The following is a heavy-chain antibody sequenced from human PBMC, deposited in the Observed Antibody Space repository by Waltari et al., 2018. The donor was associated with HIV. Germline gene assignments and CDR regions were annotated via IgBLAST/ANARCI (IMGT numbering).Heavy chain of an antibody. CDR1: RVTISSYA. Sequence: QVQLVQSGAEVKQPGSSVKVSCKATRVTISSYATNWVRQAPGQGLEWMGGIIPNAGTVNYAQKFQGRVTINSDESTNTAYLDLSRLRSEDTAVYYCARGTGSCSTTSCPTWGMDVWGQGTTVTVSS. J-gene: IGHJ6*02. D-gene: IGHD2-2*01. CDR3: ARGTGSCSTTSCPTWGMDV. CDR2: IIPNAGTV. V-gene: IGHV1-69*05.